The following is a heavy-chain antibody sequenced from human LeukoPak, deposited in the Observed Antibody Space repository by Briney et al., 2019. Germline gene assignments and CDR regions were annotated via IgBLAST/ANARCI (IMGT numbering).Heavy chain of an antibody. CDR3: AREGGNHYYYYYMDV. Sequence: PGGSLRLSCTASGFNFGDYGMSWVRQAPGKGLEWVSGIDWSGGSTSYADSVQGRFTISRDNAKNPLYLHMNSLRVDDTALYYCAREGGNHYYYYYMDVWGRGTTVTVSS. CDR1: GFNFGDYG. D-gene: IGHD4-23*01. J-gene: IGHJ6*03. V-gene: IGHV3-20*04. CDR2: IDWSGGST.